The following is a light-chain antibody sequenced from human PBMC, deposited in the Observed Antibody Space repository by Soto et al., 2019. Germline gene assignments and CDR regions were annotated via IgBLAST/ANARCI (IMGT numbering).Light chain of an antibody. V-gene: IGKV1-39*01. J-gene: IGKJ1*01. Sequence: IQITQSPASLSASVGDRVTITCRAGQSISSYLNWYQQKPGKAPKLLIYAASSLQSGVPSRFSGSGSGTDFTLTISSLQPEDFATYYCQQSYSTPQTFGQGTKVDIK. CDR3: QQSYSTPQT. CDR1: QSISSY. CDR2: AAS.